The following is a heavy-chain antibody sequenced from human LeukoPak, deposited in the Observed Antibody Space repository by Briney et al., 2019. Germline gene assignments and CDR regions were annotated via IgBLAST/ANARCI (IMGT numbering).Heavy chain of an antibody. J-gene: IGHJ4*02. D-gene: IGHD5-12*01. Sequence: SETLSLTCNVSGGSISNYNYYWAWIRQPPGKGLEWIGSIHYSGSTWHNPSLKSRVTMSVDTSKNLFSLNLRSVTAADTAVYFCAGELVTTIRIFVYWGQGTLVAVSS. CDR2: IHYSGST. CDR1: GGSISNYNYY. CDR3: AGELVTTIRIFVY. V-gene: IGHV4-39*07.